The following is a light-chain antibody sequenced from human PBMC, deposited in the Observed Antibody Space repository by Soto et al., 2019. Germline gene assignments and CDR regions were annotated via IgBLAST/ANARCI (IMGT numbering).Light chain of an antibody. CDR3: SSYTSSSTLLV. CDR2: EVS. V-gene: IGLV2-14*01. CDR1: SSDVGGYNY. J-gene: IGLJ2*01. Sequence: QSALTQPASVSGSPGQSITISCTGTSSDVGGYNYVSWYQQHPGKAPKLMIYEVSNRPSGVSNRFSGSKSGNTASLPISGLHAEDEDDYYCSSYTSSSTLLVFGGGTKLTVL.